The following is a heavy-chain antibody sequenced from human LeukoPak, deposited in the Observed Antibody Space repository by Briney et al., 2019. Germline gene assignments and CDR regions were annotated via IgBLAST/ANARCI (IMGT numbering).Heavy chain of an antibody. Sequence: GGSLRLSCAASGFTFSSYGIHWVRQAPGKGLEWVAVISYDGSNKYYADSVKGRFTISRDNSKNTLHLQMSSLRAEDTAVYYCAKDSGGYTYIFDHWGQGTLVTVSP. V-gene: IGHV3-30*18. D-gene: IGHD5-18*01. CDR2: ISYDGSNK. J-gene: IGHJ4*02. CDR1: GFTFSSYG. CDR3: AKDSGGYTYIFDH.